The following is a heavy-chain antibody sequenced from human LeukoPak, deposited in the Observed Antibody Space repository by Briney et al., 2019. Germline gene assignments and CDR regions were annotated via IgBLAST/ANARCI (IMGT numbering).Heavy chain of an antibody. J-gene: IGHJ3*02. CDR2: IIPIFGTA. Sequence: RASVKVSCKASGGTFSSYAISWVRQAPGQGLEWMGGIIPIFGTANYAQKFQGRVTITADESTSTAYMELSSLRSEDTAVYYCAGGYCSGGSCYVIAFDIWGQGTMVTVSS. D-gene: IGHD2-15*01. CDR3: AGGYCSGGSCYVIAFDI. CDR1: GGTFSSYA. V-gene: IGHV1-69*13.